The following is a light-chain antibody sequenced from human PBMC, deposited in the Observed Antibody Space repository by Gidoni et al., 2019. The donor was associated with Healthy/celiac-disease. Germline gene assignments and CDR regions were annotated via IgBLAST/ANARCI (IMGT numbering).Light chain of an antibody. V-gene: IGKV3-20*01. Sequence: EIVLTQSPGTLSLSPGERATLSSRASQSVSSSYLAWYQQKPGQAPRLLIYGASSRATGIPDRFSGSGSVTDFTLTISRLEPEDFAVYYCQQYGSFFGGGTKVEIK. CDR2: GAS. CDR3: QQYGSF. CDR1: QSVSSSY. J-gene: IGKJ4*01.